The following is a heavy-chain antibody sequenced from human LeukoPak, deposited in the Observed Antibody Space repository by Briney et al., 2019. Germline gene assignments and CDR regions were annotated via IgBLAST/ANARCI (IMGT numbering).Heavy chain of an antibody. V-gene: IGHV4-34*01. CDR3: ARGSSVILEWFSLNWFDP. J-gene: IGHJ5*02. Sequence: SETLSLTCAVYGVSFSGYYWSWIRQPPGKGLEWIGEINHSGSTNYNLSLKSRVTISVDTSKNQFSLKLSSVTAADTAVYYCARGSSVILEWFSLNWFDPWGQGTLVAVSS. CDR1: GVSFSGYY. CDR2: INHSGST. D-gene: IGHD3-3*01.